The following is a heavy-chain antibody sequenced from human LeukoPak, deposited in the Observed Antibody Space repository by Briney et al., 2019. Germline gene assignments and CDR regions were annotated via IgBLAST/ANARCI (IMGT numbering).Heavy chain of an antibody. D-gene: IGHD3-3*01. V-gene: IGHV4-38-2*02. J-gene: IGHJ6*03. Sequence: SETLSLTCTVSGYSISSGYYWGWIRQPPGKGLEWIGSIYHSGSTYYNPSLKSRVTISVDTSKNQFSLKLSSVTAADTAVYYCARRGVVNDYCYYYYMDVWGKGTTVTVSS. CDR3: ARRGVVNDYCYYYYMDV. CDR1: GYSISSGYY. CDR2: IYHSGST.